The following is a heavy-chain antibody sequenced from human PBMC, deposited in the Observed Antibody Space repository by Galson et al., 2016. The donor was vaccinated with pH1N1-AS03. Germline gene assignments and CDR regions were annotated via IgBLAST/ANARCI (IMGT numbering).Heavy chain of an antibody. Sequence: SVKVSCKASGGTIKTYAINWVRQAPGQGLEWMGWISGYTGNTYYGQKVEGRVTMTTDTSTGTAYMEWRNLRSDDTAVYYCARDPPHCSVLLVSTTPRFYYWGQGTLVTVSS. CDR3: ARDPPHCSVLLVSTTPRFYY. D-gene: IGHD2-15*01. J-gene: IGHJ4*02. CDR1: GGTIKTYA. CDR2: ISGYTGNT. V-gene: IGHV1-18*01.